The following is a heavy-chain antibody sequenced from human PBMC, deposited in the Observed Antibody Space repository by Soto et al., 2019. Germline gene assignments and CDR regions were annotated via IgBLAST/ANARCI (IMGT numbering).Heavy chain of an antibody. CDR1: GYTFTGYY. V-gene: IGHV1-2*04. CDR3: AGGATGLLRHFNWPFDY. D-gene: IGHD3-9*01. J-gene: IGHJ4*02. CDR2: INPNSGGT. Sequence: ASVKVSCKASGYTFTGYYMHWVRQAPGQGLEWMGWINPNSGGTNYAQKFQGWVTMTRDTSISTAYMELSRLRSDDTAVYYCAGGATGLLRHFNWPFDYGGKGPLVPSPQ.